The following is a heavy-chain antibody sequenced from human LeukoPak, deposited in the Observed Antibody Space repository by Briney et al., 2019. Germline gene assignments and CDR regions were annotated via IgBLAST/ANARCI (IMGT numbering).Heavy chain of an antibody. V-gene: IGHV4-59*01. CDR2: IYYSGST. Sequence: SETLSLTCTVSGGSISTYYWSWIRQPPGKGLEWIGYIYYSGSTSYNPSLKSRVTISVDTSKNQVSLKLRSVTAADTAVYYCARGYNWNEGARWGQGGLVTVSS. CDR3: ARGYNWNEGAR. J-gene: IGHJ4*02. D-gene: IGHD1-20*01. CDR1: GGSISTYY.